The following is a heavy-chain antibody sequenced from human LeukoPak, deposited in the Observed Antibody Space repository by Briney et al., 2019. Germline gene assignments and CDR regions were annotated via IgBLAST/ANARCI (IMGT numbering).Heavy chain of an antibody. Sequence: PSETLSLTCTVSVGSIISSIYYWGWIRQPPGKGREWIGSIYFSGGTYYNASLKSRVTISVATSKNQSSLKLSSVTAADTAVYYCARDEYSYGGRTHPYHFDYWGQGALVTVSS. CDR2: IYFSGGT. CDR1: VGSIISSIYY. CDR3: ARDEYSYGGRTHPYHFDY. D-gene: IGHD5-18*01. V-gene: IGHV4-39*07. J-gene: IGHJ4*02.